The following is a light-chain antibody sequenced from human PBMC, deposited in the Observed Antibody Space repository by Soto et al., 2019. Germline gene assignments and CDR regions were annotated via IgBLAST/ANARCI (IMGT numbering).Light chain of an antibody. Sequence: QPVLTQPRSVSGSPGQSVTISCTGTSSDVGGYNYVSWYQQHPGKAPKLIIYGVSQRPSGVPDRFSGSKSGNTASLTISGLQAEDEADYYCCSYAGTYTWVFGGGTKLTVL. CDR3: CSYAGTYTWV. CDR2: GVS. V-gene: IGLV2-11*01. J-gene: IGLJ3*02. CDR1: SSDVGGYNY.